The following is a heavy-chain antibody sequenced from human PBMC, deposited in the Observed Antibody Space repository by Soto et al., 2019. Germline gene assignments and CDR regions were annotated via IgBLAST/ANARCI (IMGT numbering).Heavy chain of an antibody. J-gene: IGHJ4*02. CDR3: AKGAEGYVVSSLDF. Sequence: EVQLLESGGGFVQPGGSLRLSCAASGFIFSNCAMTWVRQTPGEGLEWVSGITSTGSSTYYADSVKGRFTIARDNSKNTLFLQINSLRAVDTAVYYCAKGAEGYVVSSLDFWGQGTLVSVSS. V-gene: IGHV3-23*01. CDR2: ITSTGSST. D-gene: IGHD5-12*01. CDR1: GFIFSNCA.